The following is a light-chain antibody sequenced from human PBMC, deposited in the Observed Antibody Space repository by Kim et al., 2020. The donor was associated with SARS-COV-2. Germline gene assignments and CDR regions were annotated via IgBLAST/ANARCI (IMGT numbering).Light chain of an antibody. Sequence: LSPGERATLSCRASQSVSSLLAWYQHKPGQPPTLLVYDASNRATGIPARCSGSWSGTDFTLTISSLEPEDFAVYYCQQRSDWPITFGQGTRLEIK. CDR2: DAS. J-gene: IGKJ5*01. CDR3: QQRSDWPIT. CDR1: QSVSSL. V-gene: IGKV3-11*01.